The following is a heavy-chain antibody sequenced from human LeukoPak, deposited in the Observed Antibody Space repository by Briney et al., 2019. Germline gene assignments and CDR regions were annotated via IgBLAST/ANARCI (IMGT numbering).Heavy chain of an antibody. CDR2: MHHGGGT. CDR1: GDSIRNANY. J-gene: IGHJ4*02. Sequence: PSETLSLTCGVSGDSIRNANYWGWIRQPPGQGLEWIAGMHHGGGTFYNPSLQSRVTISMYTSKNQFSLNLNYVTAADTAVYYCARVASSILGYASFDFWGQGTLVTVSS. V-gene: IGHV4-38-2*01. D-gene: IGHD2-2*01. CDR3: ARVASSILGYASFDF.